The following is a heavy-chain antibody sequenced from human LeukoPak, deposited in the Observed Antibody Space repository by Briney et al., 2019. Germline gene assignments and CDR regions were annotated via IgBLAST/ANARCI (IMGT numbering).Heavy chain of an antibody. CDR3: ARRDTRWLNRSYTAMVTFKPRWGYYFDY. CDR1: GGSISSSSYY. Sequence: SETLSLTCTVSGGSISSSSYYWGWIRQPPGKGLEWIGEINHSGSTNYNPSLKSRVTISVDTSKNQFSLKLSSVTAADTAVYYCARRDTRWLNRSYTAMVTFKPRWGYYFDYWGQGTLVTVSS. V-gene: IGHV4-39*07. J-gene: IGHJ4*02. CDR2: INHSGST. D-gene: IGHD5-18*01.